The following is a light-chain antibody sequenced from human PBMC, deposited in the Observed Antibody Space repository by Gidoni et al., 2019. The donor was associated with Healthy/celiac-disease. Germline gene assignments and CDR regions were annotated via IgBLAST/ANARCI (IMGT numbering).Light chain of an antibody. CDR3: QQYYSTLLFT. CDR2: WAS. Sequence: DIVMTQYPDSLAVSLGERATINFKSSQSVLYSSNNKNYLAWYQQKPGQPPKLLIYWASTRESGVPDRFSGSGSGTDFTLTISSLQAEDVAVYYCQQYYSTLLFTFGPGTKVDIK. CDR1: QSVLYSSNNKNY. V-gene: IGKV4-1*01. J-gene: IGKJ3*01.